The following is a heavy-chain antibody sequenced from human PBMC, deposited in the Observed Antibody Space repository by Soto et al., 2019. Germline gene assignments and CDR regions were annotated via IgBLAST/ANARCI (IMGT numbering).Heavy chain of an antibody. CDR1: GYTFTSYA. CDR3: ARDLGGSQPMFHY. CDR2: INAGNGNT. J-gene: IGHJ4*02. D-gene: IGHD1-26*01. V-gene: IGHV1-3*01. Sequence: ASVKVSCKASGYTFTSYAMHWVRQAPGQRLEWMGWINAGNGNTKYSQKFQGRVTITRDTSASTAYMELSSLRSEDTAVYYCARDLGGSQPMFHYWGQGTLVTVSS.